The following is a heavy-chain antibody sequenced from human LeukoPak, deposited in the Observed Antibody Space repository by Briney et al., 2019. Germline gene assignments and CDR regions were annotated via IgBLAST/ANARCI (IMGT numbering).Heavy chain of an antibody. D-gene: IGHD3-10*01. Sequence: PGGSLRLSCAASGFTHRRYSMNWVRQASGKGLAWVLYVATGWRTTNYADSLRGGSTIYRDNPKHTLSLPVNSLRADDTALYYCAKGDYGSGSLPLFFDFWGQGSLVAVSS. J-gene: IGHJ4*02. CDR1: GFTHRRYS. CDR2: VATGWRTT. CDR3: AKGDYGSGSLPLFFDF. V-gene: IGHV3-48*01.